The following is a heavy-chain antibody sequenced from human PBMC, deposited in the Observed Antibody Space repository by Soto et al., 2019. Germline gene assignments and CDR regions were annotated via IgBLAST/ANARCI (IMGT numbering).Heavy chain of an antibody. D-gene: IGHD4-17*01. CDR1: AFTFSNYA. CDR2: ISASGGVT. CDR3: ATDRGFLRPDAFEI. V-gene: IGHV3-23*01. Sequence: VQLLESGGGLVQPGGSLRLSCAASAFTFSNYAMSWVRQAPGKGLEWVSVISASGGVTYYADSVKGRFTISRDSSNNTLSLHMSSLRAEDTAVYYCATDRGFLRPDAFEIWGQGTMVTVSS. J-gene: IGHJ3*02.